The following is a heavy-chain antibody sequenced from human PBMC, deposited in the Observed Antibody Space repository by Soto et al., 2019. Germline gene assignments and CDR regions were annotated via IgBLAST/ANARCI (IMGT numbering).Heavy chain of an antibody. J-gene: IGHJ4*02. CDR2: VYHDGST. D-gene: IGHD3-10*01. Sequence: SETLSLTCTVSGDSITYYYWSWIRQPPGKGLEWIGYVYHDGSTKYNPSLESRVTMSIDTSKNQFSLKVSSVIAADTAIYYCVSYDRQSGRYSLDYWGQGTLVTVSS. CDR3: VSYDRQSGRYSLDY. V-gene: IGHV4-59*01. CDR1: GDSITYYY.